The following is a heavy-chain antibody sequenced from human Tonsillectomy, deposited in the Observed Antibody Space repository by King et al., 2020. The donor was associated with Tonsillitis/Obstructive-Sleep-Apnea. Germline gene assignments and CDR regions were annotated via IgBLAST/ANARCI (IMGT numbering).Heavy chain of an antibody. CDR3: ARAEAILSLSYYYYMDV. CDR2: INTNTGNP. CDR1: GYTFINYN. V-gene: IGHV7-4-1*02. Sequence: VQLVESGSELKKPGASVKVSCTASGYTFINYNINWVRQAPGQGLEWMGWINTNTGNPTYARGLTGRFVFSLDTSVSTAYLQISSLKAEDTAVYYCARAEAILSLSYYYYMDVWGKGTTVTVSS. D-gene: IGHD2-15*01. J-gene: IGHJ6*03.